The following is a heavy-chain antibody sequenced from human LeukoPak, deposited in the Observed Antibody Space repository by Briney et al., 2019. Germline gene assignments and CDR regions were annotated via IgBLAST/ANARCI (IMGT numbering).Heavy chain of an antibody. CDR3: AKDWADY. D-gene: IGHD3-16*01. CDR2: ITGSGGST. CDR1: GFTFNNYA. Sequence: GGSLRLSCAASGFTFNNYAMSWVRQAPGKGLEWVSAITGSGGSTSYADSVKGRFTISRDNSKNTLYLQMNSLRAEDTAVSYCAKDWADYWGQGTLVTVSS. V-gene: IGHV3-23*01. J-gene: IGHJ4*02.